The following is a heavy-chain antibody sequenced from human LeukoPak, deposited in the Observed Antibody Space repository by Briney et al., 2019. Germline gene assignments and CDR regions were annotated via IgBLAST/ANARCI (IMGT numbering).Heavy chain of an antibody. D-gene: IGHD4-17*01. CDR2: IYYSGST. Sequence: PSETLSLTXTVSGGSISSSSYYWGWIRQPPGKGLVWIGSIYYSGSTYYNPSLKSRVTISVDTSKNQFSLKLSSVTAADTAVYYCARQGSYGHLDYWGQGTLVTVSS. J-gene: IGHJ4*02. CDR1: GGSISSSSYY. V-gene: IGHV4-39*01. CDR3: ARQGSYGHLDY.